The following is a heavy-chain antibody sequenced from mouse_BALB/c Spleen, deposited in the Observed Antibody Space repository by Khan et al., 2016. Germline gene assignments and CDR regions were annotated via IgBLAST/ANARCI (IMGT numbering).Heavy chain of an antibody. CDR2: INPDSSTI. D-gene: IGHD1-2*01. Sequence: EVKLLESGGGLVQPGGSLKLSCAASGFDFSRYWMSWVRQAPGKGLEWIGEINPDSSTINYTQSLKDKFIISRDHAKHTLYMQMSKVRSEDTALYFCARLHYYGYMNYWGQGTTLTVSS. J-gene: IGHJ2*01. V-gene: IGHV4-1*02. CDR1: GFDFSRYW. CDR3: ARLHYYGYMNY.